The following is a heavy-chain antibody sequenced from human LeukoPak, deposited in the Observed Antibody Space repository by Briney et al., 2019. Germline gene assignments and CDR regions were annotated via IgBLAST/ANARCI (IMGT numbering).Heavy chain of an antibody. CDR3: ARYSGYDGRMFYYYYYYMDV. CDR1: GYTFTSYG. D-gene: IGHD5-12*01. CDR2: IIPIFGTA. Sequence: SVKVSCKASGYTFTSYGISWVRQAPGQGLEWMGGIIPIFGTANYAQKFQGRVTITADKSTSTAYMELSSLRSEDTAVYYCARYSGYDGRMFYYYYYYMDVWGKGTTVTVSS. J-gene: IGHJ6*03. V-gene: IGHV1-69*06.